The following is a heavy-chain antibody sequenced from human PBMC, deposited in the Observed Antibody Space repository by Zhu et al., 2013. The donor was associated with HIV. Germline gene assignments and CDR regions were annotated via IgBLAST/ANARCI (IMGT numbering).Heavy chain of an antibody. J-gene: IGHJ4*02. CDR1: GYTFTSYY. CDR3: ARGGLRLGELSLNYFDY. D-gene: IGHD3-16*02. CDR2: INPSGGST. V-gene: IGHV1-46*01. Sequence: QVQLVQSGAEVKKPGASVKVSCKASGYTFTSYYMHWVRQAPGQGLEWMGIINPSGGSTSYAQKFQGRVTMTRDTSTSTVYMELSSLRSEDTAVYYCARGGLRLGELSLNYFDYWGQGTLVTVSS.